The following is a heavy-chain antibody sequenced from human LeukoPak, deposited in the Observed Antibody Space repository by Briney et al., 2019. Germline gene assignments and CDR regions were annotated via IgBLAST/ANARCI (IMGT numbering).Heavy chain of an antibody. CDR2: MNPNTGNT. CDR3: ARVPTLGTYYYYHYMDV. Sequence: ASVRVSCKASRYTITSYDINWVRQATGQGLEWMGWMNPNTGNTGYAQKFQGRITFTRDISINTAYMELSSLRSDDTAVYYCARVPTLGTYYYYHYMDVWGKGTTVTVSS. D-gene: IGHD7-27*01. CDR1: RYTITSYD. V-gene: IGHV1-8*03. J-gene: IGHJ6*03.